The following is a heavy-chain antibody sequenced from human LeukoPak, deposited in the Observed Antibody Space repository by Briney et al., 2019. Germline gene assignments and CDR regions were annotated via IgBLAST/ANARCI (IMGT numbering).Heavy chain of an antibody. V-gene: IGHV3-30-3*01. CDR2: ISKDGSDK. D-gene: IGHD1-7*01. CDR1: GFTFSDYA. Sequence: PGESLRLSCAASGFTFSDYAMHWVRQAPGKGLEWVAVISKDGSDKYYPGSVRGRFTISKDNSKNTIYLQMDSLRAEDTAIYYFARDYWWNYDYWGQGTLVTVSS. CDR3: ARDYWWNYDY. J-gene: IGHJ4*02.